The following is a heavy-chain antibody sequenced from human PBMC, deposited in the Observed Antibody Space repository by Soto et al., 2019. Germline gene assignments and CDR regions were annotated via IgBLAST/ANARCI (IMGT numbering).Heavy chain of an antibody. J-gene: IGHJ1*01. Sequence: ASVKVSCKASGYTFTSYGISWVRQAPGQGLEWMGWISAYNGNTNYAQKLQGRVTMTTDTSTSTAYMELRSLRSDDTAVYYYARRHCSSTSCAPDEYFQHWGQGTLVTVSS. CDR1: GYTFTSYG. D-gene: IGHD2-2*01. CDR2: ISAYNGNT. V-gene: IGHV1-18*01. CDR3: ARRHCSSTSCAPDEYFQH.